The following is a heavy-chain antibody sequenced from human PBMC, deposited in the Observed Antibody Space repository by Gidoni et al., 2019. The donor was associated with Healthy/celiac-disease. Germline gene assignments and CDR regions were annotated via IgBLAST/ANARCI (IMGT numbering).Heavy chain of an antibody. CDR1: GFTLSSYG. Sequence: QVQLVESGGRVVQPGRSLRLSCAASGFTLSSYGMHWVRQAPGKGLEWVAVISYDGSNKYYADSVKGRFTISRDNSKNTLYLQMNSLRAEDTAVYYCAKDAGLRFLEWYGDYWGQGTLVTVSS. V-gene: IGHV3-30*18. J-gene: IGHJ4*02. CDR3: AKDAGLRFLEWYGDY. CDR2: ISYDGSNK. D-gene: IGHD3-3*01.